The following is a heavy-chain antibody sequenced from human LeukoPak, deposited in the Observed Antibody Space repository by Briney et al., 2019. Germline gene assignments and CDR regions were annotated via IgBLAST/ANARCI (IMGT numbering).Heavy chain of an antibody. J-gene: IGHJ4*02. V-gene: IGHV1-2*02. CDR1: GYTFTGYY. CDR2: INPNSGGT. CDR3: ARDGYYDFWSGYSSVDY. Sequence: ASVKVSCKASGYTFTGYYMHWVRQAPGQGLEWMGWINPNSGGTNYAQKFQGRVTMTRDTSISTACMELSRLRSDDTAVYYCARDGYYDFWSGYSSVDYWGQGTLVTVSS. D-gene: IGHD3-3*01.